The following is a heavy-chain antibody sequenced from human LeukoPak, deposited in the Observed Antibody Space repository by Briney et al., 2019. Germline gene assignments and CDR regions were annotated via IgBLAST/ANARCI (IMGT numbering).Heavy chain of an antibody. CDR2: IYPGDSDT. V-gene: IGHV5-51*01. CDR3: AKGLEQQLLPFDY. CDR1: GYSFTNYL. D-gene: IGHD6-13*01. J-gene: IGHJ4*02. Sequence: GESLKISCKGSGYSFTNYLIGWVRQMPGKGLEWMGMIYPGDSDTRYSPSFQGQVTISADKSISTAHLQWSSLKASDTAMYYCAKGLEQQLLPFDYWGQGTLVTVSS.